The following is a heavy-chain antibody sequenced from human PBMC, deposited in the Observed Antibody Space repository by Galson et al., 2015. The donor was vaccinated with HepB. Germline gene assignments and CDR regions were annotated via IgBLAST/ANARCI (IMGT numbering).Heavy chain of an antibody. V-gene: IGHV1-18*01. J-gene: IGHJ4*02. D-gene: IGHD4/OR15-4a*01. CDR1: GYNFTNG. CDR3: ARDRDYRFDY. CDR2: ISANGGNT. Sequence: SVKVSCKASGYNFTNGMSWVRQAPGQGLECMGWISANGGNTKYAQNLQGRVTLTRYTSTSTAYLELRSLRSDDTAAYYCARDRDYRFDYWGQGTLVTVSS.